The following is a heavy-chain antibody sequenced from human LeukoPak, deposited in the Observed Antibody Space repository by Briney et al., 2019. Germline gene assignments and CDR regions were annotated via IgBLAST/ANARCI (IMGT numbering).Heavy chain of an antibody. Sequence: SLRLSCAASGFTFDDYAMHWVRQAPGKGLEWVSGISWNSGSIGYADSVKGRFTISRDNAKNSLYLQMNSLRAEDTALYYCAKALWCSGGSCSRGTDYWGQGTLVSVSS. CDR1: GFTFDDYA. D-gene: IGHD2-15*01. CDR2: ISWNSGSI. CDR3: AKALWCSGGSCSRGTDY. V-gene: IGHV3-9*01. J-gene: IGHJ4*02.